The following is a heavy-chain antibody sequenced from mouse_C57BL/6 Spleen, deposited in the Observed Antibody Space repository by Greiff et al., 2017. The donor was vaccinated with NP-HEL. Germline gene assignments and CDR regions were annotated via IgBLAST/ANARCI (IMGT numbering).Heavy chain of an antibody. J-gene: IGHJ3*01. CDR1: GYTFTSYW. CDR3: AREGNYYPLRGFAY. CDR2: INPSNGGT. D-gene: IGHD2-1*01. V-gene: IGHV1-53*01. Sequence: QVQLQQPGAELVKPGASVKLSCKASGYTFTSYWMHWVKQRPGRGLEWIGNINPSNGGTNYNEKFKSKATLTVDKSSSTAYMQLSSLTSEDSAVYYCAREGNYYPLRGFAYWGQGTLVTVSA.